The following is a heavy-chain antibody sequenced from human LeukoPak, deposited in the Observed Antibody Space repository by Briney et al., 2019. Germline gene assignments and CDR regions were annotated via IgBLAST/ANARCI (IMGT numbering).Heavy chain of an antibody. D-gene: IGHD3-22*01. CDR3: ARDMNYYDSTHYWDAFDI. Sequence: GGSLRLSCAASGFTFSSYTMDWVRQAPGKGLEWVARISYAGSNNYYADSVKGRFTISSDNPKNTLYLRMNSLRAEDTALYYCARDMNYYDSTHYWDAFDIWGQGTMVTVSS. V-gene: IGHV3-30-3*01. J-gene: IGHJ3*02. CDR1: GFTFSSYT. CDR2: ISYAGSNN.